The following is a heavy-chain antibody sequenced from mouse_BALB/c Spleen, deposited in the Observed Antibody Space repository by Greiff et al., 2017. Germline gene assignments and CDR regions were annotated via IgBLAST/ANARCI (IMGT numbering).Heavy chain of an antibody. CDR3: ARCITTAFYAMDY. Sequence: EVQLQESGPGLVKPSQSLSLTCTVTGYSITSDYAWNWIRQFPGNKLEWMGYISYSGSTSYNPSLKSRISITRDTSKNQFFLQLNSVTTEDTATYYCARCITTAFYAMDYWGQGTSVTVSS. CDR1: GYSITSDYA. J-gene: IGHJ4*01. CDR2: ISYSGST. D-gene: IGHD1-2*01. V-gene: IGHV3-2*02.